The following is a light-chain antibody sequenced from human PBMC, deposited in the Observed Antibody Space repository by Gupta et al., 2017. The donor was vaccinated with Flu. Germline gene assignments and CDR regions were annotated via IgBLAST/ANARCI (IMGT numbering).Light chain of an antibody. V-gene: IGLV3-21*02. J-gene: IGLJ3*02. CDR2: DDS. Sequence: VSAAPGQTATLTCGGTHLNSKRVHWYRQRPGQAPVLVVSDDSDRPSGIPQRFFRSNSGNTATLTISTLEGGDDADSYCQVWDSSSDHQVFGG. CDR1: HLNSKR. CDR3: QVWDSSSDHQV.